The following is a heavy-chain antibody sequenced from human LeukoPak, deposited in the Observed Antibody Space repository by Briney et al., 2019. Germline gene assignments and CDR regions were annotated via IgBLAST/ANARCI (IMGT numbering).Heavy chain of an antibody. V-gene: IGHV3-74*01. Sequence: GGSLRLSCAASGFTFSSYWMHWVRQAPGKGLVWVSRINSDGSSTSYADSVKGRFTISRDNSKNTLYLQMNSLRAEDTAVYYCAKGGQVKRGSAAGPAYYYYYYYMDVWGKGTTVTVSS. D-gene: IGHD6-13*01. J-gene: IGHJ6*03. CDR1: GFTFSSYW. CDR2: INSDGSST. CDR3: AKGGQVKRGSAAGPAYYYYYYYMDV.